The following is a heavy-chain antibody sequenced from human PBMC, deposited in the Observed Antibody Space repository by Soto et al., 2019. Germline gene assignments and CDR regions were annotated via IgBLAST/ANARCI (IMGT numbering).Heavy chain of an antibody. CDR2: INPNSGDT. J-gene: IGHJ6*02. Sequence: SVQASCKASGYLFTGYYMHWVRQAPGQGLEWMGWINPNSGDTNCTQKFQGWVTMTRDTSTSTVYMELSSLRSEDTAVYYCAREVPLLYGMDVWCQGIKVTVSS. D-gene: IGHD2-2*01. CDR1: GYLFTGYY. V-gene: IGHV1-2*04. CDR3: AREVPLLYGMDV.